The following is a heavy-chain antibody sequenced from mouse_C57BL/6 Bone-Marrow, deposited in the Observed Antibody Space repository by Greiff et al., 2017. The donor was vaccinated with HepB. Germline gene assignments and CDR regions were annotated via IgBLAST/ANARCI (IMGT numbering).Heavy chain of an antibody. D-gene: IGHD2-12*01. V-gene: IGHV3-6*01. J-gene: IGHJ4*01. CDR2: ISYDGSN. Sequence: VQLQESGPGLVKPSQSLSLTCSVTGYSITSGYYWNWIRQFPGNKLEWMGYISYDGSNNYNPSLKNRISITRDTSKNQFFLKLNSVTTEDTATYYCARDPYTNYAMDYWGQGTSVTVSS. CDR1: GYSITSGYY. CDR3: ARDPYTNYAMDY.